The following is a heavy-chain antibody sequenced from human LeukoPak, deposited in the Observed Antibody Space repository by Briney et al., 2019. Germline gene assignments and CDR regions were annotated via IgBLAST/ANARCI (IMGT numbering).Heavy chain of an antibody. J-gene: IGHJ6*03. D-gene: IGHD3-3*01. CDR2: VSGGGSS. V-gene: IGHV3-23*01. CDR1: GFTFSSYA. CDR3: AKGGPDVITIPYYYMDV. Sequence: GGSLRLSCAASGFTFSSYAVSWIRQAPGKGLEWVAAVSGGGSSSYADSVKGRFTISRDNSKNTLYLQMNSLRAEDTAVYYCAKGGPDVITIPYYYMDVWGKGTTVTVSS.